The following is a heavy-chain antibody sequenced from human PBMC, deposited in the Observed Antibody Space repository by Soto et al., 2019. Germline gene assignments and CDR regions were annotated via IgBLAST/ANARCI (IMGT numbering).Heavy chain of an antibody. CDR2: ISAHNGNT. CDR3: ARGRYGDY. D-gene: IGHD1-1*01. V-gene: IGHV1-18*01. J-gene: IGHJ4*02. CDR1: GYGFTTYG. Sequence: QVHLVQSGAEVKKPGASVKVSCKGSGYGFTTYGITWVRQAPGQGLEWMAWISAHNGNTDYAQNLPGRVTVTRDTSTSTAYMELRCLRSDDTAVYYCARGRYGDYWGQGALVTVSS.